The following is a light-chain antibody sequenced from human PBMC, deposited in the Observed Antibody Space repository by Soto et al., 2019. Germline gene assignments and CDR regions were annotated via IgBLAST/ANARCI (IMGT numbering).Light chain of an antibody. Sequence: EIVLTPCRGTLSLSAGERSTLSCRASQSVSSSYLAWYQQKPGQAPRLLIYGASSRATGIPDRFSGSGSGTDFTLTSSSLEPEDFAVYYCQQYGSSPGTFGQGTKVDIK. V-gene: IGKV3-20*01. CDR1: QSVSSSY. CDR2: GAS. J-gene: IGKJ1*01. CDR3: QQYGSSPGT.